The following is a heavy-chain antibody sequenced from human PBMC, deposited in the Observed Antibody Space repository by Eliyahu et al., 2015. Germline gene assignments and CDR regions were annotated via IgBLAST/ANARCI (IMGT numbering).Heavy chain of an antibody. Sequence: YNPSLKSRVTISVDTSKNQFSLKLSSVTAADTAVYYCARARLTPGRGPRPANIVVVPAARGRAFDIWGQGTMVTVSS. D-gene: IGHD2-2*01. V-gene: IGHV4-34*01. CDR3: ARARLTPGRGPRPANIVVVPAARGRAFDI. J-gene: IGHJ3*02.